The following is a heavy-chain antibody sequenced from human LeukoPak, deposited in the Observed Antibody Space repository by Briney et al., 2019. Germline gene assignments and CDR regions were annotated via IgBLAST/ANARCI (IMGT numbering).Heavy chain of an antibody. D-gene: IGHD3-22*01. CDR1: GGSISSSSYY. CDR3: AKSTYYYDTFVNAFDL. V-gene: IGHV4-39*07. J-gene: IGHJ3*01. CDR2: IYYGGST. Sequence: PSETLSLTCTVSGGSISSSSYYWGWIRQPPGKWLEWIGSIYYGGSTYYNASLRSRVTTSVDTSKNQFSLKLSSVTAADTAVYYCAKSTYYYDTFVNAFDLWGQGTVVTVSS.